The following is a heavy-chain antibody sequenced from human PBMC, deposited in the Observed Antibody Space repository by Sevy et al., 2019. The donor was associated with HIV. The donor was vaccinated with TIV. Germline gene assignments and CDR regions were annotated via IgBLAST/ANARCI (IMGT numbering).Heavy chain of an antibody. Sequence: GGSLRVSCAASGFSFSGYNMNWVRQAPGKGLEWVSYLSSSTSTIHYADSVKGRFTISRDNAKNSLFLQMNSLRDEDTAVYYCARDSSWNYGSYFYGMDVWGQGTTVTVSS. D-gene: IGHD1-7*01. J-gene: IGHJ6*02. CDR3: ARDSSWNYGSYFYGMDV. V-gene: IGHV3-48*02. CDR2: LSSSTSTI. CDR1: GFSFSGYN.